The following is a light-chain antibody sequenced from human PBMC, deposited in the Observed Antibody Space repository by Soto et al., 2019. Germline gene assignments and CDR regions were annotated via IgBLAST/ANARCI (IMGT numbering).Light chain of an antibody. V-gene: IGKV3-15*01. CDR3: QQDNNWPPPWT. J-gene: IGKJ1*01. Sequence: EIVMTQSPATLSVSPGERATLSFRASQRVSSNLDWYQQKPGQAPRLLIYGASTRATGIPARFSGSGSGTEFTLTISSLQSEDFAVYYCQQDNNWPPPWTFCQGTKVEIK. CDR2: GAS. CDR1: QRVSSN.